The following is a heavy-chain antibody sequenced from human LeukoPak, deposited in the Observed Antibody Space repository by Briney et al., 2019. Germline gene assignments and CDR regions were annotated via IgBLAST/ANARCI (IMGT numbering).Heavy chain of an antibody. CDR2: IIPIFGTA. Sequence: SVKVSCKASGGTFSSYAISWVRRAPGQGLEWMGGIIPIFGTANYAQKFQGRVTITADESTSTAYMELSSLRSEDTAVYYCARTYCSSTSCLTRYYYYYGMDVWGQGTTVTVSS. CDR1: GGTFSSYA. J-gene: IGHJ6*02. V-gene: IGHV1-69*13. CDR3: ARTYCSSTSCLTRYYYYYGMDV. D-gene: IGHD2-2*01.